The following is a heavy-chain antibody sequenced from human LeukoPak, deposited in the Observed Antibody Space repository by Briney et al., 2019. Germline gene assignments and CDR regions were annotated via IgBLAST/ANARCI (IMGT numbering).Heavy chain of an antibody. CDR2: IKEDGSDK. V-gene: IGHV3-7*05. D-gene: IGHD6-19*01. J-gene: IGHJ4*02. Sequence: PGGSLRLSCAASGFTFSSYWMSWVRQAPGKGLEWVANIKEDGSDKYYVDSVKGRFTSSRDNAKNSLSLQMNSLRAEDTAVYYCAREGITVAGTFDYWGQGTLVTVSS. CDR3: AREGITVAGTFDY. CDR1: GFTFSSYW.